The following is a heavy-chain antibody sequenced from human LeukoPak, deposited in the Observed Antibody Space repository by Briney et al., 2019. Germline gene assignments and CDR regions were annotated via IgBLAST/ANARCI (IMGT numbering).Heavy chain of an antibody. J-gene: IGHJ6*03. Sequence: PSETLSLTCAVYGGSFSGYYWSWIRQPPGKGLEWIGEINHSGSTNYNPSLKSRVTISVDTSKNQFSLKLSSVTAADTAAYYCARFRGIYYYYYMDVWGKGTTVTVSS. CDR1: GGSFSGYY. CDR3: ARFRGIYYYYYMDV. CDR2: INHSGST. D-gene: IGHD3-10*01. V-gene: IGHV4-34*01.